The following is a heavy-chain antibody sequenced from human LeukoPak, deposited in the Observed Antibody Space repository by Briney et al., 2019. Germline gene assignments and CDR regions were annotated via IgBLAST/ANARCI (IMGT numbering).Heavy chain of an antibody. CDR1: GYTITNNY. J-gene: IGHJ4*02. CDR2: INPSGGST. CDR3: ATWELPESKDEYDY. D-gene: IGHD1-26*01. Sequence: ASVKVSCKASGYTITNNYMHWVRQAPGQGLEWMGIINPSGGSTSYAQKFQGRVTMTRDMSTSTVYMELSSLRSEDTAVYYCATWELPESKDEYDYWGQGTLVTVSS. V-gene: IGHV1-46*01.